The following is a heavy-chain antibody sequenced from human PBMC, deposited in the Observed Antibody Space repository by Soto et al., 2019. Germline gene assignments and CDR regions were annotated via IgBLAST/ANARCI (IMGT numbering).Heavy chain of an antibody. J-gene: IGHJ4*02. V-gene: IGHV3-23*01. CDR3: VFWVSANFDY. CDR2: LACEVVNK. D-gene: IGHD2-8*01. CDR1: GWTFYTYA. Sequence: GGSLRLSCAASGWTFYTYAMNWVRQAPGKGLEWVSTLACEVVNKHDADSVKVRFTVSRDTSKDTVDLQMNSRRAEDTAVYYCVFWVSANFDYWAKGTLVTVSS.